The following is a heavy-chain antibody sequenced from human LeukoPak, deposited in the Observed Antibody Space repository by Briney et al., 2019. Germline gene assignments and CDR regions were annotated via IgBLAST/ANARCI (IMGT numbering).Heavy chain of an antibody. D-gene: IGHD3-9*01. CDR1: EFTFSDSW. CDR2: IKSKTDGGTT. Sequence: GGSLRLSCAASEFTFSDSWMSWVRQASGKGLEWVGRIKSKTDGGTTDYAAPVKGRFTISRDDSKNTLYLQMNSLKTEDTAVYYCTTDLDYDILTGYYLPDYWGQGTLVTVSS. J-gene: IGHJ4*02. V-gene: IGHV3-15*01. CDR3: TTDLDYDILTGYYLPDY.